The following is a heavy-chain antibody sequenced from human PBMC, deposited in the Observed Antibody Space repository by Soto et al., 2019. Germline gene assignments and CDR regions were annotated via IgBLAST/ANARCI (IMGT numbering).Heavy chain of an antibody. V-gene: IGHV4-34*01. CDR2: IDHSGST. D-gene: IGHD3-22*01. Sequence: KPSETLSLTCSVYGGSFSGYYWNWIRQPPGKGLEWIGEIDHSGSTNYNPSLESRVTISIDTSKNQFSLKLRSLTAADTAAYYCARGPYYFDSAGYDYWGQGTLVTVSS. J-gene: IGHJ4*02. CDR3: ARGPYYFDSAGYDY. CDR1: GGSFSGYY.